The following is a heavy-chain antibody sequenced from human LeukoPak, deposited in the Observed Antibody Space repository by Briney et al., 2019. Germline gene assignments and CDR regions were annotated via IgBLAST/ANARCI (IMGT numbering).Heavy chain of an antibody. J-gene: IGHJ4*02. D-gene: IGHD6-13*01. CDR2: ISYDGNNK. Sequence: PGGSLRPSCAASGFTFSSYAMHWVXQAPGXXLXWVAVISYDGNNKYSADSVKGRFTISRDNSQNTLYLQMNSLSSEDTAVYYCASSRGYSSSWYLDYWGQGTLVTVSS. V-gene: IGHV3-30-3*01. CDR1: GFTFSSYA. CDR3: ASSRGYSSSWYLDY.